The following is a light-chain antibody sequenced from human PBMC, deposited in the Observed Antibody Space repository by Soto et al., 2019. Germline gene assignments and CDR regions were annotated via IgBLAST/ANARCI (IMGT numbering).Light chain of an antibody. Sequence: EIVLTQSPGTLSLSPGERATLSCRASQSITSTYLGWYQQKPGQAPSLLIYGASSRATGIPDRFSGSGSGTDFTLTISRLEPEDFAVYYCQQRSIWPLTFGGGTKVDIK. CDR3: QQRSIWPLT. J-gene: IGKJ4*01. CDR1: QSITSTY. V-gene: IGKV3D-20*02. CDR2: GAS.